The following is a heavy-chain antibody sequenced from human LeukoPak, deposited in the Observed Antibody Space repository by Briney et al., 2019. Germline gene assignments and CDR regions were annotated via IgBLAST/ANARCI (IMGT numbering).Heavy chain of an antibody. Sequence: SETLSLTCTVSGGSISSSSYYWGWIRQPPGKGLEWIGSIYYSGSTYYNPSLKSRVTISVDTSKNQFSLKLSSVTAADTAVYYCARLDRTHSSSWYTWGQGTLVTVSS. D-gene: IGHD6-13*01. CDR2: IYYSGST. J-gene: IGHJ5*02. V-gene: IGHV4-39*01. CDR1: GGSISSSSYY. CDR3: ARLDRTHSSSWYT.